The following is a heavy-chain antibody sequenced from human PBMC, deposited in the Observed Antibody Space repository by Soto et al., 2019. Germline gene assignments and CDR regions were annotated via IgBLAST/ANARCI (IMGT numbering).Heavy chain of an antibody. Sequence: GGSLRLSCAASGFTISNYGMHWVRQAPGKGLEWVAVISYDGTITYYADSVKGRFTISRDNSKNTLYLQMNSLRTEDTAVYYCATTRVGPCTSSICFSGIFDGMDVWGQGTTVTVSS. CDR1: GFTISNYG. V-gene: IGHV3-30-3*01. CDR2: ISYDGTIT. D-gene: IGHD2-2*01. J-gene: IGHJ6*02. CDR3: ATTRVGPCTSSICFSGIFDGMDV.